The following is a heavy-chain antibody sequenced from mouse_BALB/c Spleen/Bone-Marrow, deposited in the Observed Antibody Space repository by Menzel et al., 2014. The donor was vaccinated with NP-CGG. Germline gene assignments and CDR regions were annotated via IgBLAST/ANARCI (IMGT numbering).Heavy chain of an antibody. CDR2: ISDGGSYT. J-gene: IGHJ3*01. Sequence: EVKVVESGGGLVKPGGSLKLSCAASGFTFSDYYMYWVRQTPEKRLEWVATISDGGSYTYYPDSVKGRFTISRDNAKNNLYLQMSSLKSEDTAMYYCANCYGSTWFAYGGQGTLVTVSA. CDR3: ANCYGSTWFAY. D-gene: IGHD1-1*01. CDR1: GFTFSDYY. V-gene: IGHV5-4*02.